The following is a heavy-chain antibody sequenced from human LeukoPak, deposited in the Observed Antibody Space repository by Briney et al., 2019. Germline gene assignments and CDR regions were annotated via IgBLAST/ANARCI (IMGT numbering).Heavy chain of an antibody. D-gene: IGHD2-2*01. CDR2: ISYDGSNK. Sequence: AGGSLRLSCAASGFTFSSYGMHWVRQAPGKGLEWVAVISYDGSNKYYADSVKGRFTISRDNSKNTLYLQMNSLRAKDTAVYYCAKEGIVVVSRNTQFVFDYWGQGTLVTVSS. V-gene: IGHV3-30*18. CDR3: AKEGIVVVSRNTQFVFDY. CDR1: GFTFSSYG. J-gene: IGHJ4*02.